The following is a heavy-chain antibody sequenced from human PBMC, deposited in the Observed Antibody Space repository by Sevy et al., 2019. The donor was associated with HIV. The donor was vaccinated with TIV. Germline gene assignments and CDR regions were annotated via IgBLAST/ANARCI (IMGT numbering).Heavy chain of an antibody. CDR1: GFTFSSYW. D-gene: IGHD6-19*01. Sequence: GGSLRLSCAASGFTFSSYWMHWVRQAPGKGLVWVSRINSDGSSTSYADSVKGRFTSSRDNATNTLYLPMNRLRAEDTAVYYWARGHSSGWYRVFFYYYYGMDVWGQGTTVTVSS. CDR3: ARGHSSGWYRVFFYYYYGMDV. J-gene: IGHJ6*02. CDR2: INSDGSST. V-gene: IGHV3-74*01.